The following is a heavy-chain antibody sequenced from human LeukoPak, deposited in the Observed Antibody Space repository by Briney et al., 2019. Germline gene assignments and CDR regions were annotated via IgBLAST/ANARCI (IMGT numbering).Heavy chain of an antibody. D-gene: IGHD3-10*01. J-gene: IGHJ4*02. Sequence: PSETLSLTCTVSGYFISSGYYWGWIRQPPGKGLEWIGSTYHGGSTDYNPSLKSRVTISVDTFKDQFSLKLSSVTAADTAVYYCARELVYASGTFDYWGQGTLVTVSS. CDR2: TYHGGST. CDR3: ARELVYASGTFDY. CDR1: GYFISSGYY. V-gene: IGHV4-38-2*02.